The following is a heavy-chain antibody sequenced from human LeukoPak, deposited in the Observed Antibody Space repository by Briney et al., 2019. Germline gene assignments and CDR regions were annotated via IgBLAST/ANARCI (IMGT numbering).Heavy chain of an antibody. D-gene: IGHD5-18*01. V-gene: IGHV3-21*01. Sequence: GGSLRLSCAASGFTFSSYSMNWVRQAPGKGLEWVSSISSSSSYIYYADSVKGRFTISRDNAKNSLYLQMNSLRAEDTAVYYCARGNVQLWLFDYWGQGTLVTVSS. CDR1: GFTFSSYS. CDR2: ISSSSSYI. J-gene: IGHJ4*02. CDR3: ARGNVQLWLFDY.